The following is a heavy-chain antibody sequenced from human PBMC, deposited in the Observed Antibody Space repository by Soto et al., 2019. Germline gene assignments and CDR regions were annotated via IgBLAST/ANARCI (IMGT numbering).Heavy chain of an antibody. D-gene: IGHD4-4*01. V-gene: IGHV3-21*01. Sequence: GGSLRLSCAASGFTFSSYSMNWVRQAPGKGLEWVSSISSSSSYIYYADSVKGRFTTSRDNAKNSLYLQMNSLRAEDTAVYYCARDDSNYGPLFDYWGQGTLVTVSS. CDR1: GFTFSSYS. CDR2: ISSSSSYI. J-gene: IGHJ4*02. CDR3: ARDDSNYGPLFDY.